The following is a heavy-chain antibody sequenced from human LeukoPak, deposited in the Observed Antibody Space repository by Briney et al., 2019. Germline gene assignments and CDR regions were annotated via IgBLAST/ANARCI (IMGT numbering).Heavy chain of an antibody. CDR1: GGSISSYY. V-gene: IGHV4-4*07. D-gene: IGHD6-19*01. CDR2: IYTSGST. Sequence: SETLSLTCTVSGGSISSYYWSWIRQPAGKGLEWIGRIYTSGSTNYNPSLKSRVTMSVDTSKNRFSLKLSSVTAADTAVYYCARDPDSSGWYPGGAYFDYWGQGTLVTVSS. J-gene: IGHJ4*02. CDR3: ARDPDSSGWYPGGAYFDY.